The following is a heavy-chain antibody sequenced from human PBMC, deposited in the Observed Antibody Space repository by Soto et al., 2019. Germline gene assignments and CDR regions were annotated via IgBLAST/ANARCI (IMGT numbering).Heavy chain of an antibody. Sequence: ASVKVSCKTAGYPFTSNRLSWVRRAPGQGLEWMGWISPYNGNTKYAQKLQGRDTMATDTSTSTAYMELRSLRSDDTAVYYCARVKGFPSNWFDPWGQGTLVTVSS. D-gene: IGHD3-10*01. CDR2: ISPYNGNT. CDR1: GYPFTSNR. CDR3: ARVKGFPSNWFDP. V-gene: IGHV1-18*01. J-gene: IGHJ5*02.